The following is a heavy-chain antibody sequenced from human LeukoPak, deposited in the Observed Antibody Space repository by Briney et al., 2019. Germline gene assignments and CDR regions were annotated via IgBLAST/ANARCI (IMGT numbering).Heavy chain of an antibody. CDR3: ARDGCSSTCCYLDY. Sequence: SQTLSLTCTVSGGSISSGGYYWSWIRQHPGKGLEWIGYIYYSGSTYYNPSLKSRVTISVDTSKNQFSLKLSSVTAADTAVYYCARDGCSSTCCYLDYWGQGTLVTVSS. D-gene: IGHD2-2*01. V-gene: IGHV4-31*03. CDR2: IYYSGST. CDR1: GGSISSGGYY. J-gene: IGHJ4*02.